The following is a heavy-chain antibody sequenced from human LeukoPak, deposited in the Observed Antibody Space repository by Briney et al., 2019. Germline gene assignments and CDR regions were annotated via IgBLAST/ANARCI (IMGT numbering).Heavy chain of an antibody. V-gene: IGHV4-34*01. Sequence: SETLSLTCAVYGGSFSGYYWSWIRQPPGKGLEWIGEINHSGSTNYNPSLKSRVTISVDTSKNQFSLKLSSVTAADTAVYYCARTQRITMVRGVILPPPFDYWGQGTLVTVSS. CDR3: ARTQRITMVRGVILPPPFDY. CDR2: INHSGST. CDR1: GGSFSGYY. J-gene: IGHJ4*02. D-gene: IGHD3-10*01.